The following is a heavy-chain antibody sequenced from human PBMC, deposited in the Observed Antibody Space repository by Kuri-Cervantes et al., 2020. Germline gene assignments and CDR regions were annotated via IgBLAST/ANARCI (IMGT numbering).Heavy chain of an antibody. D-gene: IGHD3-22*01. CDR3: ATTADSSGYYLNFDY. Sequence: SETLSLTCTVSGGPFKTDYWTWIRQPPGKGLEWIGSVFYSGSTNYNPSLKSRVTMSLDTSKNQLSLKLSSVTAADTAVYYCATTADSSGYYLNFDYWGQGTQVTVSS. J-gene: IGHJ4*02. CDR2: VFYSGST. V-gene: IGHV4-59*01. CDR1: GGPFKTDY.